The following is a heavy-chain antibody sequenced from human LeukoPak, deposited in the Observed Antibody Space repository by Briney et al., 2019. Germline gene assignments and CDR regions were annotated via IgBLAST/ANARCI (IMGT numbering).Heavy chain of an antibody. D-gene: IGHD3-10*01. V-gene: IGHV4-4*02. CDR2: IYHSGST. CDR3: AREGSTMVRGVYGH. CDR1: GGSISSSNW. J-gene: IGHJ4*02. Sequence: PSETLSLTCAVSGGSISSSNWWSWVRPPPGKGLEWIGEIYHSGSTNYNPSLKSRVTISVDKSKNQFSLKLNSVTAADTAVYHCAREGSTMVRGVYGHWGQGTLVTVSS.